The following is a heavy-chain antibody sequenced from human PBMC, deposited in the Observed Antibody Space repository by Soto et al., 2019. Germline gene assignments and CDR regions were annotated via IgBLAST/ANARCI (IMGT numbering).Heavy chain of an antibody. CDR3: ARGGRYCSGGSCFLPY. Sequence: QVQLVQSGAEVKKPGASVKVSCKASGYTFTSYYMRWVRQAPGQGLEWMGIINPSGGSTSYAQKFQGRVTMTRDTSTSTVYMELSSLRSEDTAVYYCARGGRYCSGGSCFLPYWGQGTLVTVSS. D-gene: IGHD2-15*01. CDR1: GYTFTSYY. J-gene: IGHJ4*02. V-gene: IGHV1-46*03. CDR2: INPSGGST.